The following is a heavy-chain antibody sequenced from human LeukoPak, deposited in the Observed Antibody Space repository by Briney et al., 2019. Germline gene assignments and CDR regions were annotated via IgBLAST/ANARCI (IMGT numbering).Heavy chain of an antibody. CDR2: INPNSGGT. V-gene: IGHV1-2*02. CDR3: ARAPKYCSGGSCRLYYMDV. D-gene: IGHD2-15*01. J-gene: IGHJ6*03. CDR1: GYTFTGYY. Sequence: ASVKVSCKASGYTFTGYYMHWVRQAPGQGLEWMGWINPNSGGTNYAQKFQGRVTMTRDTSISTAYMELSRLRSDDTAVYYCARAPKYCSGGSCRLYYMDVWGKGTTVTISS.